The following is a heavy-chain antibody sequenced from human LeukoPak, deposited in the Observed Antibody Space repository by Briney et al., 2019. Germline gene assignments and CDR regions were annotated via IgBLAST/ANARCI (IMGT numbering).Heavy chain of an antibody. CDR1: GFTFSSYC. Sequence: PGGSLRLSCAASGFTFSSYCMHWVRQAPGKGLEWVAVIWYDGSNKYYADSVKGRFTISRDNSKNTLYLQMNSLRAEDTAVYYCARDRARVYALIDYWGQGTLVTVSS. CDR3: ARDRARVYALIDY. J-gene: IGHJ4*02. CDR2: IWYDGSNK. D-gene: IGHD2-8*01. V-gene: IGHV3-33*01.